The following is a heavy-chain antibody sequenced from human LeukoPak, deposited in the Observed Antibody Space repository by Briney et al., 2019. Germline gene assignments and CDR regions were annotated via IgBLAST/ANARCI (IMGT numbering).Heavy chain of an antibody. CDR2: ISGSGGST. CDR1: GFTFSSYA. Sequence: GGSLRLSCAASGFTFSSYAMSWVRQAPGKGLKWVSTISGSGGSTYYADSVKGRFTISRDNSKNTLYLQMNSLRVEDTAVYYCAKLSSSASAYWGQGTLVTVSS. J-gene: IGHJ4*02. V-gene: IGHV3-23*01. D-gene: IGHD6-6*01. CDR3: AKLSSSASAY.